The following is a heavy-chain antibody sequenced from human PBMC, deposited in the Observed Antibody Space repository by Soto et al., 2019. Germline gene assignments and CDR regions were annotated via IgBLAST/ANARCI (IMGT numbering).Heavy chain of an antibody. J-gene: IGHJ4*02. CDR1: GFTFSGSA. Sequence: EVQLVESGGGLVQPGGSLKLSCAASGFTFSGSAMHWVRQASGKGLEWVGRIRSKANSYATAYAASVKGRFTISRDDSKNTAYLQMNSLKTEDTAVYYCTRRLVAAAGDYWGQGTLVTVSS. D-gene: IGHD6-13*01. CDR2: IRSKANSYAT. CDR3: TRRLVAAAGDY. V-gene: IGHV3-73*02.